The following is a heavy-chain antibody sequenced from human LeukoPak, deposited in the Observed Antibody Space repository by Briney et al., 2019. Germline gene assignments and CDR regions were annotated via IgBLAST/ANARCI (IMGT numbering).Heavy chain of an antibody. Sequence: SETLSLTCTVSGYSISSGYYWGWIRQPPGKGLEWIGEINHSGSTNYNPSLKSRVTISVDTSKNQFSLKLSSVTAADTAVYYCARTSTYYYGSGSYYWGQGTLVTVSS. CDR3: ARTSTYYYGSGSYY. CDR1: GYSISSGYY. D-gene: IGHD3-10*01. V-gene: IGHV4-38-2*02. CDR2: INHSGST. J-gene: IGHJ4*02.